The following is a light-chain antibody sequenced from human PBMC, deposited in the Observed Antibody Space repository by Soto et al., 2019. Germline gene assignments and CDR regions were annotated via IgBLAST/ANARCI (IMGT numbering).Light chain of an antibody. CDR3: HQRQSWPRT. Sequence: EIVMTQSPVTVSASPGESANLSCRASQSVDNNVAWYKKKPGQAPRILIYDASNRATGIPARFTVSGSGTDFNLTISTLEPEDFAVYYCHQRQSWPRTCGQGTKVDIK. CDR1: QSVDNN. CDR2: DAS. V-gene: IGKV3-11*01. J-gene: IGKJ1*01.